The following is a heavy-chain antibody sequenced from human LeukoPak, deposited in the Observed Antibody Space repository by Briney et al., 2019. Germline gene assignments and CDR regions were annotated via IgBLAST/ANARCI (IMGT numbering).Heavy chain of an antibody. D-gene: IGHD5-18*01. CDR1: GDSIISNY. CDR2: IYYSGST. CDR3: AKDLTGLLDSGSDY. V-gene: IGHV4-4*07. J-gene: IGHJ4*02. Sequence: PSETLSLTCTVSGDSIISNYWSWIRQPAGQGLEWIGRIYYSGSTNYNPSLKSRLSISVDTSRNQFPLRLTSVTAADTAVYYCAKDLTGLLDSGSDYWGQGTLVTVSS.